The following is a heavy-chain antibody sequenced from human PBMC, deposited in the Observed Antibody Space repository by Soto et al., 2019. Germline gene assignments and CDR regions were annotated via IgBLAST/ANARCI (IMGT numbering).Heavy chain of an antibody. CDR3: ARGSGWFPDV. CDR1: GGSFSSGGYY. V-gene: IGHV4-61*08. J-gene: IGHJ6*02. D-gene: IGHD6-19*01. CDR2: IYYSGST. Sequence: XTLSLPCTVSGGSFSSGGYYWSWIRQPPGKGLEWIGYIYYSGSTNYNPSLKSRVTISVDTSKNQFSLKLRSVTAADTAVYYCARGSGWFPDVWGQGTTLTVS.